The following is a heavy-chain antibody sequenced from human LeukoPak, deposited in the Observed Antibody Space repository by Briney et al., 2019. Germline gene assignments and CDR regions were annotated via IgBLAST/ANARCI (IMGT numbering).Heavy chain of an antibody. CDR3: ARGGRIANDAFDI. D-gene: IGHD2-15*01. CDR2: IYYSGST. V-gene: IGHV4-59*01. J-gene: IGHJ3*02. CDR1: GGSISSYY. Sequence: SETLSLTCTVSGGSISSYYWSWIRQPPGKGLEWIGYIYYSGSTNYNPSLKSRVTISVDTSKNQFSPKLSSVTAADTAVYYCARGGRIANDAFDIWGQGTMVIVSS.